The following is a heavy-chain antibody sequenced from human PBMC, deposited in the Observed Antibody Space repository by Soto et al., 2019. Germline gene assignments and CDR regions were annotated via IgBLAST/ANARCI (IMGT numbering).Heavy chain of an antibody. CDR2: IYWDDDK. D-gene: IGHD6-6*01. V-gene: IGHV2-5*02. Sequence: SGPTLVKPTQTLTLTCTFSGFSLSTSGVGVGWIRQPPGKALEWLALIYWDDDKRYSPSLKSRVTITKDTSKNQVVLTMTNMDPVDTATYYCAHEFMYSSSSYFDYWGQGTLVTVSS. J-gene: IGHJ4*02. CDR1: GFSLSTSGVG. CDR3: AHEFMYSSSSYFDY.